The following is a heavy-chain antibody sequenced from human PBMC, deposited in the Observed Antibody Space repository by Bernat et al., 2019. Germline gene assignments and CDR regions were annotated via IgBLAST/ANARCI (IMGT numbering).Heavy chain of an antibody. CDR2: ISYDGSNK. V-gene: IGHV3-30-3*01. J-gene: IGHJ3*02. Sequence: QVQLVESGGGVVQPGRSLRLSCAASGFTFSSYAMHWVRQAPGKGLEWVAVISYDGSNKYYADSVKGRFTISRDKSKNTLYLQMNSLRAEDTAVYYCARVPALYGDYEHAFDIWGQGTMVTVSS. CDR3: ARVPALYGDYEHAFDI. CDR1: GFTFSSYA. D-gene: IGHD4-17*01.